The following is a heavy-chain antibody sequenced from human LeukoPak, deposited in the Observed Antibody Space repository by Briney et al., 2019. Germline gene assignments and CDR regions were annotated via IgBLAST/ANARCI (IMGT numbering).Heavy chain of an antibody. CDR3: ARHGYDSSGYYYDWFDP. J-gene: IGHJ5*02. Sequence: PSETLSLTCTVSGGSISSYYWSWIRQPPGKGLEWIGYIYTSGSTNYNPFLKSRVTISVDTSKNQFSLKLSSVTAADTAVYYCARHGYDSSGYYYDWFDPWGQGTLVTVSS. D-gene: IGHD3-22*01. CDR2: IYTSGST. V-gene: IGHV4-4*09. CDR1: GGSISSYY.